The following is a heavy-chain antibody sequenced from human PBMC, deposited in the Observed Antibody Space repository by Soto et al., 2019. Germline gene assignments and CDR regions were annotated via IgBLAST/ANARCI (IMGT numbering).Heavy chain of an antibody. V-gene: IGHV1-24*01. CDR1: GYTLTELS. CDR3: ATAHIYGYGGITTWLDY. D-gene: IGHD5-18*01. J-gene: IGHJ4*02. Sequence: EASVKVSCKVSGYTLTELSMHWVRQAPGKGLEWMGGFDPEDGETIYAQKFQGRVTMTEDTSTDTAYMELSSLRSEDTAVYYCATAHIYGYGGITTWLDYWGQGTLVTVSS. CDR2: FDPEDGET.